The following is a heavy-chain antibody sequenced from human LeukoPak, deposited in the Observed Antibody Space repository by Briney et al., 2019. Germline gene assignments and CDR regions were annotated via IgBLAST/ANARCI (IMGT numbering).Heavy chain of an antibody. CDR1: GFTFRNYV. CDR3: AREGYYGSGSPPSLYFDY. Sequence: GGSLGLSCAASGFTFRNYVIYWVRQAPGKGLEWVAVTSSDLNVKLYADSVKGRFTISRDNSRSTLYLQMNSLRPEDTAIYYCAREGYYGSGSPPSLYFDYWGQGTLVTVSS. V-gene: IGHV3-30-3*01. J-gene: IGHJ4*02. CDR2: TSSDLNVK. D-gene: IGHD3-10*01.